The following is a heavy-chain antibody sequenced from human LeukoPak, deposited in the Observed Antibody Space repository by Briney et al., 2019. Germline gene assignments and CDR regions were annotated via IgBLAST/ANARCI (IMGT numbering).Heavy chain of an antibody. CDR3: ARDPSWNDEPEDAFDI. J-gene: IGHJ3*02. CDR2: INSDGSST. Sequence: GGSLRLSCAASGFTFSNYGMHWVRQVPGKGLVWVSRINSDGSSTSYADSVKGRFTISRDNAKNTLYLQMNSLRAEDTAVYYCARDPSWNDEPEDAFDIWGQGTMVTVSS. V-gene: IGHV3-74*01. CDR1: GFTFSNYG. D-gene: IGHD1-1*01.